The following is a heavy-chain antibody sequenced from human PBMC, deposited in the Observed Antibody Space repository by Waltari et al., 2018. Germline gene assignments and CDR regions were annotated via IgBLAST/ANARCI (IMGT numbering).Heavy chain of an antibody. J-gene: IGHJ6*02. V-gene: IGHV3-64D*08. Sequence: EVQLVESGGGLVQPGGSLRLSCSTSGFTFSSFAMHWVRQGPGKRLQYLSRLRSNVASTYNIDSVKGRFTITRDNSNNTLYLQMSSLRPDDTAVYYCVKGRGPGGSGMDVWGQGTTVSVSS. CDR1: GFTFSSFA. CDR3: VKGRGPGGSGMDV. D-gene: IGHD3-10*01. CDR2: LRSNVAST.